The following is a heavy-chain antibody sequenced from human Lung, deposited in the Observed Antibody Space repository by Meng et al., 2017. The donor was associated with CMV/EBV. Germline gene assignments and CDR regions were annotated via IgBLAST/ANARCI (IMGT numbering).Heavy chain of an antibody. Sequence: EVQLLESXXNLVQPGGSLRLSCAASGFSFSNYAMTWVRQAPGRGLEWVSTISGRGDDTYYADSGKGRFTISRDNSKNTLYLQMNSLRAEDTAIYYCARLTPTYSSATFDYWGPGTLVTVSS. J-gene: IGHJ4*02. V-gene: IGHV3-23*01. CDR2: ISGRGDDT. CDR1: GFSFSNYA. D-gene: IGHD2/OR15-2a*01. CDR3: ARLTPTYSSATFDY.